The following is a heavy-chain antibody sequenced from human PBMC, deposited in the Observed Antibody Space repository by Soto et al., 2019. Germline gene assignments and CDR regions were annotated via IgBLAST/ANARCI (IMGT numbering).Heavy chain of an antibody. CDR1: RYNFTSYW. J-gene: IGHJ5*02. D-gene: IGHD2-2*01. CDR3: ARLTRLSTMPSLGSGDP. V-gene: IGHV5-10-1*01. CDR2: IDPSDSYT. Sequence: GESLKISCKGSRYNFTSYWISWVRQMPGEGLEWMGRIDPSDSYTNYSPSFRGHVTISADKSISTAFLQWSSLKASDTAMYYCARLTRLSTMPSLGSGDPWGQGTLVTVSS.